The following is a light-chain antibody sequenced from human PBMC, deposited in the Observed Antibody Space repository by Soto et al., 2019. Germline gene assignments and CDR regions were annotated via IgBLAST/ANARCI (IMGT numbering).Light chain of an antibody. CDR2: EVT. CDR3: SSFAGSNNYIV. Sequence: QSALTQPASVSGSPGQSITISCTGPRSDIGGDNYVSWYQQQPGKAPKLIIYEVTERPSGVPGRFSASKSGDTASLTVTGLQAEDEGVYYCSSFAGSNNYIVFGGGTKLTVL. J-gene: IGLJ2*01. V-gene: IGLV2-8*01. CDR1: RSDIGGDNY.